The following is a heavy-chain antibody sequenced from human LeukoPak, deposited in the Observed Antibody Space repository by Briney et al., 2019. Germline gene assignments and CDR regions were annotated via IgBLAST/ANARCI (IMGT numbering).Heavy chain of an antibody. CDR2: IYHSGST. D-gene: IGHD2-2*01. CDR3: ARGCSTSYYYFDY. J-gene: IGHJ4*02. CDR1: GYSISSGYY. Sequence: TSETLSLTCTVSGYSISSGYYWGWIRQPPGKGLEWIGSIYHSGSTYYNPSLKSRVTISVDTSKNQFSLKLSSVTAADTAVYYCARGCSTSYYYFDYWGQGTLVTVSS. V-gene: IGHV4-38-2*02.